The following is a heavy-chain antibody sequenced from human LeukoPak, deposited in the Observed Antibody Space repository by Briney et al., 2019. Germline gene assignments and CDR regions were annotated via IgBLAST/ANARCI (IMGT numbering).Heavy chain of an antibody. CDR3: ARSDIVVVPAAIWFDP. Sequence: SETLSLTCTVSGGSISSSSYYWGWIRQPPGKGLEWIGSIYYSGSTYYNPSLKSRVTISVDTSKNQFSLKLGSVTAADTAVYYCARSDIVVVPAAIWFDPWGQGTLVTVSS. D-gene: IGHD2-2*02. CDR2: IYYSGST. CDR1: GGSISSSSYY. J-gene: IGHJ5*02. V-gene: IGHV4-39*01.